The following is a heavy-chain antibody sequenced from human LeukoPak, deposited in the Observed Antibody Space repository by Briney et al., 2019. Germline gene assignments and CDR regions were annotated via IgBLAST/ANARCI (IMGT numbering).Heavy chain of an antibody. V-gene: IGHV4-38-2*02. J-gene: IGHJ4*02. CDR2: MYHSGST. D-gene: IGHD2-21*02. CDR3: ARRVVVTAIDY. Sequence: SETLSLTCTVSGYSISTGYYWGCIRQPPGKGLEWIASMYHSGSTYYNPSLKSRVTISVDTSKNQFSLKLSSVTAADTAVYYCARRVVVTAIDYWGQGTLVTVSS. CDR1: GYSISTGYY.